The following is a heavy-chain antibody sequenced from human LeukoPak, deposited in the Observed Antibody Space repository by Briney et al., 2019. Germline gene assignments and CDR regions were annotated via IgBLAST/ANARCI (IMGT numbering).Heavy chain of an antibody. J-gene: IGHJ5*02. V-gene: IGHV3-30-3*01. CDR3: ARDKAVVTRRGWFDP. CDR2: ISYDGSNK. D-gene: IGHD4-23*01. CDR1: GFTFSSYA. Sequence: PGRSLRLSCAASGFTFSSYAKHWVRQAPGKGLEWVAVISYDGSNKYYADSVKGRFTISRDNSKNTLYLQMNSLRAEDTAVYYCARDKAVVTRRGWFDPWGQGTLVTVSS.